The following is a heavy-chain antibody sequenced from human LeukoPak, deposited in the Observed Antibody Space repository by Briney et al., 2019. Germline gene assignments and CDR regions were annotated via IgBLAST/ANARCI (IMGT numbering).Heavy chain of an antibody. D-gene: IGHD1-26*01. J-gene: IGHJ4*02. CDR2: IKQDGSEK. CDR3: ARDTRTFDY. V-gene: IGHV3-7*01. CDR1: GFTFSSYW. Sequence: PGGSLRLSCAAYGFTFSSYWMNWVRQAPGKGLEWVANIKQDGSEKYYVDSVKGRFTISRDNAKNSLFLQMNSLRAEDTAVYYCARDTRTFDYWGQGTLVTVSS.